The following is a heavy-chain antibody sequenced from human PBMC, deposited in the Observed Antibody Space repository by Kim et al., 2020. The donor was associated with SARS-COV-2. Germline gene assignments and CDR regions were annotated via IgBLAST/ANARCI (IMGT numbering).Heavy chain of an antibody. CDR3: ARSRGSRHPYYYYGMDV. CDR2: ISSSGSTI. Sequence: GGSLRLSCAASGFTFSSYEMNWVRQAPGKGLEWVSYISSSGSTIYYADSVKGRFTISRDNAKNSLYLQMNSLRAEDTAVYYCARSRGSRHPYYYYGMDVWGQGTTVTDSS. J-gene: IGHJ6*02. D-gene: IGHD3-16*01. CDR1: GFTFSSYE. V-gene: IGHV3-48*03.